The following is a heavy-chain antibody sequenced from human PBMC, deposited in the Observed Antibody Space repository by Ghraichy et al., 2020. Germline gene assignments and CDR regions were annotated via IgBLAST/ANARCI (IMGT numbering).Heavy chain of an antibody. Sequence: GGSLRLSCAASGFSFTDYWMHWVRQTPGRGLEWVSHLNIDGTTVNYADSVKGRFTISRDNAKNTMYLQMISLTVEDTAVYYCVRSYKDGLRHFDYWGQGTLLPFSS. CDR1: GFSFTDYW. D-gene: IGHD1-14*01. V-gene: IGHV3-74*01. CDR2: LNIDGTTV. J-gene: IGHJ4*02. CDR3: VRSYKDGLRHFDY.